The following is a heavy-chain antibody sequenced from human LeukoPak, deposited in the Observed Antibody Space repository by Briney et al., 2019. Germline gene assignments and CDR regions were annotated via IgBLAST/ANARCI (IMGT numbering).Heavy chain of an antibody. CDR2: ISYDGSNK. D-gene: IGHD6-6*01. CDR1: GFTFSSYA. V-gene: IGHV3-30*04. Sequence: GGSLRLSCAASGFTFSSYAMHWVRQAPGKGLEWVAVISYDGSNKYYADSVKGRFTISRDNSKNTLYLQMNSPRAEDTAVYYCARDELDSSSLSSPGIWGQGTMVTVSS. J-gene: IGHJ3*02. CDR3: ARDELDSSSLSSPGI.